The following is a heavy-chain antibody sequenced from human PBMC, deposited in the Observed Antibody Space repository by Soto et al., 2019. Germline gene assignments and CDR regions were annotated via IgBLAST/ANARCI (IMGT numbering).Heavy chain of an antibody. Sequence: PGGSLRLSCAASGFTFSDYYMSWIRQAPGKGLEWVSYFSSSGSTIYYADSVKGRFTISRDNAKNSLYLQMNSLRAEDTAVYYCARGRRYYDILTGYSPNDFDYWGQGTLVTVSS. J-gene: IGHJ4*02. CDR1: GFTFSDYY. D-gene: IGHD3-9*01. V-gene: IGHV3-11*01. CDR2: FSSSGSTI. CDR3: ARGRRYYDILTGYSPNDFDY.